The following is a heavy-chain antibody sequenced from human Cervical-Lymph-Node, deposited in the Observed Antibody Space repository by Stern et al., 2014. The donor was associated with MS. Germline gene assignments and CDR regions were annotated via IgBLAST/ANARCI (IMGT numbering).Heavy chain of an antibody. CDR2: IPPATGAT. J-gene: IGHJ4*02. CDR3: ARDLADYRYYFDS. V-gene: IGHV1-2*02. Sequence: MQLVESGTDVKKPGASAKVSCEASGYTFTGYYIHWVRQAPGQGLEWMGWIPPATGATTYAQNFQGRVTMTRDTSISTAYMVLTRLSSDDTAVYYCARDLADYRYYFDSWGQGTLVTVSS. D-gene: IGHD4-11*01. CDR1: GYTFTGYY.